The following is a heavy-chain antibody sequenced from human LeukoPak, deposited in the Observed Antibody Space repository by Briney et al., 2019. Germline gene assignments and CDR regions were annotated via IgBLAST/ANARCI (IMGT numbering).Heavy chain of an antibody. Sequence: GGSLRLSCAASGFTFSSYEMNWVRQAPGKGLEWVSYISSSGSTIYYADSVKGRFTISRDNAKNSLYLQMNSLRAEDTAVYYCARGTVAAYNWFDPWGQGTLVIVSS. J-gene: IGHJ5*02. CDR2: ISSSGSTI. V-gene: IGHV3-48*03. CDR3: ARGTVAAYNWFDP. D-gene: IGHD6-19*01. CDR1: GFTFSSYE.